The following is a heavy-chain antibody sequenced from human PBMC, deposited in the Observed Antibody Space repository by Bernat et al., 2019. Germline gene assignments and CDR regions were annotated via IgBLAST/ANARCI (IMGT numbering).Heavy chain of an antibody. CDR1: GFTFSSYS. CDR2: ISSSSSYI. D-gene: IGHD2-2*02. Sequence: EVQLVESGGGLVKPGGSLRLSCAASGFTFSSYSMNWVRQAPGKGLEWVSSISSSSSYIYYADSVKGRFTISRDNAKNSLYLQMNSLRAEDTAVYYCARVVPAAIGPNWFDPWGQGTLVTVSS. J-gene: IGHJ5*02. V-gene: IGHV3-21*01. CDR3: ARVVPAAIGPNWFDP.